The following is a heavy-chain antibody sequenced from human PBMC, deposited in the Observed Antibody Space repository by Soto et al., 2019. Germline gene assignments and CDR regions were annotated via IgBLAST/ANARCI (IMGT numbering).Heavy chain of an antibody. CDR3: ASGIQLWLRRINNGYSG. CDR1: GGTFSTYA. V-gene: IGHV1-69*12. CDR2: IIPMFGTA. J-gene: IGHJ4*02. D-gene: IGHD5-18*01. Sequence: QVQLVQSGAEVKKPASSVKVSCKAPGGTFSTYAISWVRQAPGQGLEWMGGIIPMFGTANYGQRCQDRVTITADESTNTVYMELSSLRSEDTAVYFCASGIQLWLRRINNGYSGWGQGTLVTVSS.